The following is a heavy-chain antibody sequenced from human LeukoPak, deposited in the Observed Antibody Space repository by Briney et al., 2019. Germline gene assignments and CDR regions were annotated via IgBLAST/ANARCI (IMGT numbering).Heavy chain of an antibody. CDR3: AKYRTTSGAALEY. D-gene: IGHD1-14*01. Sequence: PGGSLRLSCAASGFTFSGSAMSWVRQAPGMGLEWVSAISGRDGSTIYADSVKGRFTISGDNSKNTLYLQMNSLRADDTALYYCAKYRTTSGAALEYWGQGSLVTVSS. CDR2: ISGRDGST. CDR1: GFTFSGSA. J-gene: IGHJ4*02. V-gene: IGHV3-23*01.